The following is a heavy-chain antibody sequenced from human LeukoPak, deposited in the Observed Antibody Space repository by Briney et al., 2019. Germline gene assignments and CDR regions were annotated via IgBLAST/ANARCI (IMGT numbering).Heavy chain of an antibody. CDR1: GFTFNNYE. CDR2: ISSSGGAR. CDR3: ARGSEDYYESSGYFYL. J-gene: IGHJ4*02. V-gene: IGHV3-48*03. Sequence: GGSLRLSCAASGFTFNNYEMNWVRQAPGKGLEWVSYISSSGGARYYADSVKGRFTISRDNAKNSLYLQMNSLRGEDTAVYYCARGSEDYYESSGYFYLWGQGTLVTVSS. D-gene: IGHD3-22*01.